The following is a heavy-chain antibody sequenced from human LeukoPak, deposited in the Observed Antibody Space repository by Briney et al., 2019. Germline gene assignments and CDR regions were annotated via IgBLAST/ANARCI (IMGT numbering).Heavy chain of an antibody. CDR2: IYGGGNI. D-gene: IGHD5-24*01. CDR3: ARGAGYNYPYYFDY. Sequence: GGSLRLSCAASGFTVSSNYMNWVRQAPGKGLEWVSVIYGGGNIYYADSVKGRFTISRDNSKNTLYLQMNSLRAEDTAVYYCARGAGYNYPYYFDYWGQGTLVTVSP. V-gene: IGHV3-53*01. J-gene: IGHJ4*02. CDR1: GFTVSSNY.